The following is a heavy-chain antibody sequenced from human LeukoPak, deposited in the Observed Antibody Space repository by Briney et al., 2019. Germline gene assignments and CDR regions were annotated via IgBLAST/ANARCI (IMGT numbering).Heavy chain of an antibody. D-gene: IGHD3-22*01. CDR1: GGTFSSYT. Sequence: SVKVSCKASGGTFSSYTISWVRQAPGQGLEWMGRIIPILGIANYAQKFQGRVTITADKSTSTAYMGLSSLRSEDTAVYYCARAPYYYDSSGYYAIDYWGQGTLVTVSS. CDR3: ARAPYYYDSSGYYAIDY. V-gene: IGHV1-69*02. CDR2: IIPILGIA. J-gene: IGHJ4*02.